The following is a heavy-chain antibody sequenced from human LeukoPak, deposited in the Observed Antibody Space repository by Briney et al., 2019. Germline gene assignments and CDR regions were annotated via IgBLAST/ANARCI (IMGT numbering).Heavy chain of an antibody. Sequence: GGSLRLSCAASGFTFSSYAMHWVRQAPGKGLEWVAVISYDGSNKYYADSVKGRFTISRDNSKNTLYLQMNSLRAEDTAVYYCARVLWFGEPFDSWGQGTLVTGSS. CDR1: GFTFSSYA. J-gene: IGHJ4*02. V-gene: IGHV3-30*04. CDR3: ARVLWFGEPFDS. CDR2: ISYDGSNK. D-gene: IGHD3-10*01.